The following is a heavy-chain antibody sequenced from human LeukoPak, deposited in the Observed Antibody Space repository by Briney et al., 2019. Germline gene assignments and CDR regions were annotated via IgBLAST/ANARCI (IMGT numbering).Heavy chain of an antibody. CDR1: GFTLSNHA. CDR3: ALYLRVRGDY. CDR2: ISGGGVST. D-gene: IGHD3-10*01. V-gene: IGHV3-23*01. Sequence: PGGSLRLSRAASGFTLSNHAMMWVRQAPGRGLEWVSAISGGGVSTYYTDSVKGRFTISRDNSKNTLYLQMNSLRAEDTAVYYCALYLRVRGDYWGQGTLVSVSS. J-gene: IGHJ4*02.